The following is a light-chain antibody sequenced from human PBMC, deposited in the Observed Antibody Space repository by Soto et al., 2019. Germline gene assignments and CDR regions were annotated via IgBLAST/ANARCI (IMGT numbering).Light chain of an antibody. Sequence: EIVLTQSPGTLSLSPGERATLSCRASQSVSSSYLAWYQQKPGQAPRLLMYGASSRATGIPDRFSGSGSGTDFTLTISRLVPEDFAVYYCQQYRTFGQGTKVEIK. V-gene: IGKV3-20*01. CDR2: GAS. CDR3: QQYRT. CDR1: QSVSSSY. J-gene: IGKJ1*01.